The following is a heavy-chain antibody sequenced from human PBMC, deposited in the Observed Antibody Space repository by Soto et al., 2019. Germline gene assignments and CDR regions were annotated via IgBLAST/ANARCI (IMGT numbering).Heavy chain of an antibody. J-gene: IGHJ1*01. CDR1: GGSISSSSYY. V-gene: IGHV4-39*01. Sequence: SETLSLTCTVSGGSISSSSYYWGWIRQPPGKGLEWIGSIYYSGSTYYNPSLKSRVTISVDTSKNQFSLKLSSVTAADTAVYYCAMTGPDYGDYDSPGGEYFQHWGQGTLVTVSS. D-gene: IGHD4-17*01. CDR3: AMTGPDYGDYDSPGGEYFQH. CDR2: IYYSGST.